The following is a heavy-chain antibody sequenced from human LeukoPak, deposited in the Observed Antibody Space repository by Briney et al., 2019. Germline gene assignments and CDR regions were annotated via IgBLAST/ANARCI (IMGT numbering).Heavy chain of an antibody. CDR3: ARLRVISGRIQLWPNYYYYGMDV. D-gene: IGHD5-18*01. Sequence: SETLSLTCTVSGGSISSYYWGWIRQPPGKGLEWIGYIYYSGSTNYNPSLKSRVTISVETSKNQFSLKLSPVTAADTAVYYCARLRVISGRIQLWPNYYYYGMDVWGQGTTVTVSS. V-gene: IGHV4-59*08. CDR1: GGSISSYY. J-gene: IGHJ6*02. CDR2: IYYSGST.